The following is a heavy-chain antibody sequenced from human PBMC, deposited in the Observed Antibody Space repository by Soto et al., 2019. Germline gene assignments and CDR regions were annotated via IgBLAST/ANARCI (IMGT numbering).Heavy chain of an antibody. CDR1: GFTFSDHF. D-gene: IGHD2-15*01. Sequence: GGSLRLSCAASGFTFSDHFMDWVRQAPGKGLEWVGRTASRAESYTTGYAASVKGRFTISRDDSKNSLYLQMNSLKTEDTAVYYCGRGYCHGYRRPPAHYGMDVWGQGTTVTVSS. CDR2: TASRAESYTT. V-gene: IGHV3-72*01. CDR3: GRGYCHGYRRPPAHYGMDV. J-gene: IGHJ6*02.